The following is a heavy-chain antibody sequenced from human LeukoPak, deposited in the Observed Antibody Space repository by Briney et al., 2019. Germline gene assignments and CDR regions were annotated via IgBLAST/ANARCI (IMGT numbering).Heavy chain of an antibody. Sequence: PSETLSLTCTVSGGSISSGGYYWSWIRQHPGKGLEWIGYIYYSGSTYYNPSLKSRVTISVDTSKNQFSLKLSSVTATDTAVYYCASPKRYGSGRYYNHWGQGTLVTGSS. D-gene: IGHD3-10*01. CDR2: IYYSGST. J-gene: IGHJ5*02. CDR1: GGSISSGGYY. CDR3: ASPKRYGSGRYYNH. V-gene: IGHV4-31*03.